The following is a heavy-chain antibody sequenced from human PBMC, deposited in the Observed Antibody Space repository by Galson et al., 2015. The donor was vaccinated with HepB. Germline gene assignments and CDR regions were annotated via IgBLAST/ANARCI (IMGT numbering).Heavy chain of an antibody. Sequence: SLRLSCAASGFTVSSNYMSWVRQAPGKGLEWVSVIYSGGSTYYADSVKGRFTISRDNSKNTLYLQMNSLRAEDTAVYYCARYSGSYPRNFDYWGQGTLVTVSS. CDR2: IYSGGST. J-gene: IGHJ4*02. V-gene: IGHV3-66*01. CDR1: GFTVSSNY. CDR3: ARYSGSYPRNFDY. D-gene: IGHD1-26*01.